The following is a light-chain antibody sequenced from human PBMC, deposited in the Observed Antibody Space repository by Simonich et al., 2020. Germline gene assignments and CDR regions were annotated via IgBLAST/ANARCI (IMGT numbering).Light chain of an antibody. J-gene: IGLJ2*01. CDR1: SSNIGAGYE. CDR3: QSYDSSLSGSV. V-gene: IGLV1-40*01. CDR2: GNS. Sequence: QSVLTQPPSASGTPGQRVTISCTGSSSNIGAGYEVHWYQQLPGTAPKLLIYGNSNRPSGVPVRCSGSKSGTSASLAITGLQAEDEADYYCQSYDSSLSGSVFGGGTKLTVL.